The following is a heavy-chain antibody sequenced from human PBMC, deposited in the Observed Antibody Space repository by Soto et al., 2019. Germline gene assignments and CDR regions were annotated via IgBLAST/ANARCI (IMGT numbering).Heavy chain of an antibody. Sequence: AASLRLSYGASGFTFSSYGMHRFRQAPGRGLELVAVIWYDGSNKWYADSVKGRFTISRDNSKNTLHLQMNSLRAEDTAVYSCARDRGYSGYDSPRYYYGMDVWGQGT. CDR3: ARDRGYSGYDSPRYYYGMDV. J-gene: IGHJ6*02. V-gene: IGHV3-33*01. CDR2: IWYDGSNK. D-gene: IGHD5-12*01. CDR1: GFTFSSYG.